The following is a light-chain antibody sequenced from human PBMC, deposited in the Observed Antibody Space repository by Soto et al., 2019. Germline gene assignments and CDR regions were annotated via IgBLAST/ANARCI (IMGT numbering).Light chain of an antibody. Sequence: QSALTQPASVSGSPGQSITISCTGTRSDVGGYNYVSWYQQHPGKAPKLMISEVSNRPSGVSNRFSGSKSGNTASLTISGLQAEDEADYYCSSYTRSSTLVFGGGTKLTVL. CDR1: RSDVGGYNY. CDR3: SSYTRSSTLV. V-gene: IGLV2-14*01. J-gene: IGLJ2*01. CDR2: EVS.